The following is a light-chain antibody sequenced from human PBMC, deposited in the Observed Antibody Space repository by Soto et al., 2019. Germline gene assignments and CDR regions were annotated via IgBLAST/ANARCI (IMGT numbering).Light chain of an antibody. CDR2: DAS. CDR1: QGISGD. V-gene: IGKV1-13*02. J-gene: IGKJ3*01. Sequence: AIQLTQSPSSLSASVGDRVTITCRASQGISGDLAWYQQKPGKAPKLLIFDASSLESGVPSRFSGSGSGTDFILTISSLQPADFATSYCQQFSTCPFTFGPGTKVDI. CDR3: QQFSTCPFT.